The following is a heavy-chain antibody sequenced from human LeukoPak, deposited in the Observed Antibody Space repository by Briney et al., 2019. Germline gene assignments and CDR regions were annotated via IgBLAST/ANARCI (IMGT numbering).Heavy chain of an antibody. V-gene: IGHV3-23*01. Sequence: GRSLRLSCAASGFTFSSYAMSWVRQAPGKGLEWVSAISGSGGSTYYADSVKGRFTISRDNSKNTLYLQMNSLRAEDTAVYYCAKYDVVVPAAHFDYWGQGTLVTVSS. CDR3: AKYDVVVPAAHFDY. D-gene: IGHD2-2*01. CDR1: GFTFSSYA. CDR2: ISGSGGST. J-gene: IGHJ4*02.